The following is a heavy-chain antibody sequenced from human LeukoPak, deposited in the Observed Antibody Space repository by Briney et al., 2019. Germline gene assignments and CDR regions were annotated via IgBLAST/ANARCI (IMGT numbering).Heavy chain of an antibody. D-gene: IGHD1-26*01. V-gene: IGHV3-7*01. Sequence: GGSLRLSCAASGFTFTNSWTARVRHAPGKGREWVANIKQDGSTKHYADSLKGRFTISRDNLKNSLYLQMNSLRADDTAVYYCARDTDGSLDYWGQGILVTVAS. CDR3: ARDTDGSLDY. J-gene: IGHJ4*02. CDR1: GFTFTNSW. CDR2: IKQDGSTK.